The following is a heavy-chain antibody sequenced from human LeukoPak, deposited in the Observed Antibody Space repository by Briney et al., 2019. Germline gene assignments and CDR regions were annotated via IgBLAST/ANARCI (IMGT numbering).Heavy chain of an antibody. CDR1: GFTFDDYA. D-gene: IGHD5-24*01. CDR3: AKDSGRWLQLGWFDP. CDR2: ISWNSGSI. J-gene: IGHJ5*02. Sequence: PGGSLSLSCAASGFTFDDYAMHWVRQAPGEGLEWVSGISWNSGSIGYADSVKGRFTISRDNAKNSLYLQMNSLRAEDMALYYCAKDSGRWLQLGWFDPWGQGTLVTVSS. V-gene: IGHV3-9*03.